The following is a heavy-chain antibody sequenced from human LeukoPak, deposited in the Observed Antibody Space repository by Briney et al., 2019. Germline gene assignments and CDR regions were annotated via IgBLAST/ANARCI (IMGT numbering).Heavy chain of an antibody. CDR3: ARHGSVSSGALV. CDR2: IFYRGST. J-gene: IGHJ4*02. CDR1: GGSISSYY. D-gene: IGHD3-22*01. Sequence: SETLSLTCTVSGGSISSYYWSWIRQPPGKGLEWIGYIFYRGSTNYNPSLKSRVTISVDTSKNQFSLKLSSVTAADTAVYYCARHGSVSSGALVWGQGTLVTVS. V-gene: IGHV4-59*08.